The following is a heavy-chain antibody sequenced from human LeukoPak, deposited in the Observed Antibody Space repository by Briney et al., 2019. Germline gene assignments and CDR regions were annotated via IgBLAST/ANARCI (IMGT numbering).Heavy chain of an antibody. CDR3: ARDRWNAFGASLGYYYYMDV. Sequence: GGSLRLSCAASGFTFDKYCMSWVRQAPGKVLEWVSGINWNGGSTKYADSVKGRFTISRDNAKNTLYLPMNSLRAEDRALYSCARDRWNAFGASLGYYYYMDVWGKGTTVTVSS. D-gene: IGHD3-10*01. CDR1: GFTFDKYC. J-gene: IGHJ6*03. V-gene: IGHV3-20*04. CDR2: INWNGGST.